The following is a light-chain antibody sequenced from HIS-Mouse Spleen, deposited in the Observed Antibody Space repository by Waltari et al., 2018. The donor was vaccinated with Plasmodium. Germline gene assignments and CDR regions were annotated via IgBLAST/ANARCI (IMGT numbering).Light chain of an antibody. J-gene: IGKJ3*01. Sequence: EIVMTQFPATLSVSTGPRATLPCRASQTVSSNFSWYQQKPGPAPRLLIYGASTRATGIPARFSGSGSGTEFTLTISSLQSEDFAVYYCQQYNNWPFTFGPGTKVDIK. CDR3: QQYNNWPFT. CDR2: GAS. CDR1: QTVSSN. V-gene: IGKV3-15*01.